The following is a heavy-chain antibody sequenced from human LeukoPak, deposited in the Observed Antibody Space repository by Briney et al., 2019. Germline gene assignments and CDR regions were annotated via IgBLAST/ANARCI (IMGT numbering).Heavy chain of an antibody. CDR3: ARQTYCSGGRCYSGIRDAFDI. D-gene: IGHD2-15*01. CDR1: GYTFTGYY. V-gene: IGHV1-2*02. Sequence: GASVKVSCKASGYTFTGYYMHWVRQAPGQGLEWMGWINPNSGGTNYAQKFQGRVTMTRDTSISTAYMELSRLRSDDTAVYYCARQTYCSGGRCYSGIRDAFDIWGQGTMVTVSS. CDR2: INPNSGGT. J-gene: IGHJ3*02.